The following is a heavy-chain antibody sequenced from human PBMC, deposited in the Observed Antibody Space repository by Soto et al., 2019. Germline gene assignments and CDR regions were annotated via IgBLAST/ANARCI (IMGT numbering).Heavy chain of an antibody. Sequence: ASVKVSCKASGYSFTDYHIHWVRPAPGQGVEGLGRINPKSGGTSTAQKFQGWVTMTTDTSISTASMELTRLTSDDTAIYYCARGDSTDCSNGVCSFFYNRDMGVWGQGTTVTVSS. CDR3: ARGDSTDCSNGVCSFFYNRDMGV. CDR1: GYSFTDYH. V-gene: IGHV1-2*04. D-gene: IGHD2-8*01. J-gene: IGHJ6*02. CDR2: INPKSGGT.